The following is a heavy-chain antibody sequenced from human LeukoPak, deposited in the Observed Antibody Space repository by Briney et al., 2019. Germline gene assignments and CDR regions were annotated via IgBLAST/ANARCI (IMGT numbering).Heavy chain of an antibody. CDR1: GGSISSYY. J-gene: IGHJ5*02. D-gene: IGHD3-10*01. CDR3: ARGYGSGSNWFDP. V-gene: IGHV4-59*01. CDR2: IYYSGST. Sequence: SETLSLTCTVSGGSISSYYWSWIRQPPGKGLEWIGYIYYSGSTNYNPSLKSRVTISVDTSKNQFSLKLSSVTAAGTAVYYCARGYGSGSNWFDPWGQGTLVTVSS.